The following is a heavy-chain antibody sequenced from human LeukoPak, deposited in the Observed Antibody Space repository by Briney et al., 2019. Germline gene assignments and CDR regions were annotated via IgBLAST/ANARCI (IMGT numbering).Heavy chain of an antibody. V-gene: IGHV1-69*06. D-gene: IGHD1-26*01. CDR2: IIPIFGTA. Sequence: SVKVSRKASGGTFSSYAISWVRQAPGQGLEWMGGIIPIFGTANYAQKFQGRVTITADKSTSTAYMELSSLRSEDTAVYYCARPERPYSRSWYYFDYWGQGTLVTVSS. CDR3: ARPERPYSRSWYYFDY. CDR1: GGTFSSYA. J-gene: IGHJ4*02.